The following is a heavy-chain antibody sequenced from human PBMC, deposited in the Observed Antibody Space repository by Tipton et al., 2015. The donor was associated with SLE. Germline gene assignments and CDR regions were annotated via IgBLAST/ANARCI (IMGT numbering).Heavy chain of an antibody. J-gene: IGHJ4*02. V-gene: IGHV4-59*12. Sequence: TLSLTCSVSNGSIGSDYWTWIRQPPGKGLEWIGYKYYSGGTNSNPSLRSQVTISIDMSKNQVFLTLNAVTAADTAVYYCARDSDFYGGSGRYFDYWGQGTLVTVSS. CDR1: NGSIGSDY. D-gene: IGHD3-22*01. CDR2: KYYSGGT. CDR3: ARDSDFYGGSGRYFDY.